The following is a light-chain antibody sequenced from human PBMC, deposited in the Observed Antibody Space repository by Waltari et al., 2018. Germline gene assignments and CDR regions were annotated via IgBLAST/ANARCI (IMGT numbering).Light chain of an antibody. CDR2: GAS. J-gene: IGKJ4*01. CDR3: QQYNNWHLT. CDR1: QSVSSN. Sequence: EIVMTKSPATLSVSPGERATLSCRASQSVSSNLAWYQQKPGQAPRLLIYGASTRATGIPARFSGSGSGTEFTLTISSMQSEDFAVYYCQQYNNWHLTFGGGTKVEIK. V-gene: IGKV3-15*01.